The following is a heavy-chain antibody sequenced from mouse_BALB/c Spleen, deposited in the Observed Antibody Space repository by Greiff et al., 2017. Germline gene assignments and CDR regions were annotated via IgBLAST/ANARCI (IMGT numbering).Heavy chain of an antibody. CDR1: GFTFSSYG. J-gene: IGHJ1*01. D-gene: IGHD2-3*01. V-gene: IGHV5-6-3*01. CDR2: INSNGGST. Sequence: EVKLVESGGGLVQPGGSLKLSCAASGFTFSSYGMSWVRQTPDKRLELVATINSNGGSTYYPDSVKGRFTISRDNAKNTLYLQMSSLKSEDTAMYYCARGYDGYSYWYFDVWGAGTTVTVSS. CDR3: ARGYDGYSYWYFDV.